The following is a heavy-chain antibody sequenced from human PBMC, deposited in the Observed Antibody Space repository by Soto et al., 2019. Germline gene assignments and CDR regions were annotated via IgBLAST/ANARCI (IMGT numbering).Heavy chain of an antibody. CDR3: ATSLGYSYGTGHY. Sequence: SETLSLTCAVYGGSFSGYFWSWIRQPPGKGLEWIGEINHSGSTNYNPSLKSRVTISVDTSKNQFSLKLSSVTAADTAVYYCATSLGYSYGTGHYWGQGTLVTVSS. CDR2: INHSGST. J-gene: IGHJ4*02. CDR1: GGSFSGYF. D-gene: IGHD5-18*01. V-gene: IGHV4-34*01.